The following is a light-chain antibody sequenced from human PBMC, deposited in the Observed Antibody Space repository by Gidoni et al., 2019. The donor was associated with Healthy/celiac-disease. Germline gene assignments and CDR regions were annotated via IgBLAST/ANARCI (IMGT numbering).Light chain of an antibody. CDR2: GAT. CDR1: QSVSSNY. CDR3: QKYGSSPKT. Sequence: VLMHSPGTLSLSPGERATLTCRASQSVSSNYLAWYQQQPGQATRLLNHGATMRTTGIPDRISGSGCGEDTIIIISRQEHEDLAVYYCQKYGSSPKTFGQXTKVEIK. J-gene: IGKJ1*01. V-gene: IGKV3-20*01.